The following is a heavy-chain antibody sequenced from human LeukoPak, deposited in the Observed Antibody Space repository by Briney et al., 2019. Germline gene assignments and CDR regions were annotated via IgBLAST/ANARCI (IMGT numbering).Heavy chain of an antibody. CDR3: ARDQEYSSSWFDY. J-gene: IGHJ4*02. Sequence: PGGSLRLSCAASGFTFSDYYMSWIRQAPGKGLEWVSYISSSGSTIYYTDSVKGRFTISRDNAKNSLYLQMNSLRAEDTAVYYCARDQEYSSSWFDYWGQGTLVTVSS. D-gene: IGHD6-13*01. CDR2: ISSSGSTI. CDR1: GFTFSDYY. V-gene: IGHV3-11*04.